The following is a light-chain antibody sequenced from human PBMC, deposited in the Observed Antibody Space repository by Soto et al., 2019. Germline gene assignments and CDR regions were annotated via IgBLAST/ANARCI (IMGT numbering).Light chain of an antibody. V-gene: IGKV1-27*01. J-gene: IGKJ1*01. CDR1: QGISNY. CDR3: QKYNSALGT. CDR2: AAS. Sequence: DIQMTKSPSSLSSSVGARVTITCRASQGISNYLAWYQQKPGKVPKLLIYAASTLQSGVPSRFSGSGSGTDFTLTISSLQPEDVATYYCQKYNSALGTFGQGTKVEIK.